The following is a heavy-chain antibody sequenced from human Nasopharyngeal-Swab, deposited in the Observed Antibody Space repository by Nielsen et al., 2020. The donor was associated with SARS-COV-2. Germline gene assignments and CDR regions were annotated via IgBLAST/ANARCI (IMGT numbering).Heavy chain of an antibody. CDR3: ARASFFYDSSGYYPDY. D-gene: IGHD3-22*01. CDR1: GVTFDDYG. Sequence: AESLSLSCAASGVTFDDYGMSWVRQAPGKGLEWVSGINWNGGSTGYADSVKGRFTISRDNAKNSLYLQMNSLRAEDTALYYCARASFFYDSSGYYPDYWGQGTLVTVSS. V-gene: IGHV3-20*04. J-gene: IGHJ4*02. CDR2: INWNGGST.